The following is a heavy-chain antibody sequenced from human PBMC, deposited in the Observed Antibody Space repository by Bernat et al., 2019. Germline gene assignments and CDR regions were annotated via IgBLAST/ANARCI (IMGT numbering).Heavy chain of an antibody. J-gene: IGHJ4*02. CDR1: GFTVSSNY. V-gene: IGHV3-53*05. CDR2: IYSGGST. D-gene: IGHD6-13*01. Sequence: EVQLVETGGGLIQPGGSLRLSCAASGFTVSSNYMSWVRQAPGKGLEWVSVIYSGGSTYYADSVKGRFTISRDNSKNTLYLRMNSLRAEDTAVYYCARGSGYSSSWSYFDYWGQGTLVTVSS. CDR3: ARGSGYSSSWSYFDY.